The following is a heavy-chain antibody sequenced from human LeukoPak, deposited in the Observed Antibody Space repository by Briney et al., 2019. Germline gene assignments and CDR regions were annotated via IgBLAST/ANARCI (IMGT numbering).Heavy chain of an antibody. V-gene: IGHV3-48*03. CDR2: SSRSGTTI. D-gene: IGHD2-15*01. Sequence: GESLRLSCAASGVTFSSYEMNWVRQAPGKGLELVSYSSRSGTTIYYADSVKGRLTISTDNAKSSLYLQMNSLRAEDTAVYYCARDSIVVADDAFDIWGQGTMVPVSS. J-gene: IGHJ3*02. CDR1: GVTFSSYE. CDR3: ARDSIVVADDAFDI.